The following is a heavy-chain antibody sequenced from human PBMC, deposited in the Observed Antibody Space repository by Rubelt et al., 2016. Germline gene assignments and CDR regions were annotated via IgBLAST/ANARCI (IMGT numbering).Heavy chain of an antibody. J-gene: IGHJ4*02. D-gene: IGHD6-19*01. CDR2: IYYRGTT. V-gene: IGHV4-39*07. CDR1: GGSISSSTYY. CDR3: ARREVSSGWYDY. Sequence: QLQLQESGPGLVKPSETLSLTCSVSGGSISSSTYYWGWIRQPPGKGLAWIGSIYYRGTTYYNPSLKSRVHISVDTDKNKFSLKVGPVTAADTAMYYCARREVSSGWYDYWGQGTLVTVSS.